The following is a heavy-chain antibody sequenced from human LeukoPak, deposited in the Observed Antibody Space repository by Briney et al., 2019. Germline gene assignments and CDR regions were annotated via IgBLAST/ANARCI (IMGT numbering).Heavy chain of an antibody. V-gene: IGHV1-18*01. Sequence: GASVKVSCKASGYTFTNYGINWVRQAPGQGLEWMGWISAKDGDTKYTQKLQGRVTMTTDTSTSTAYMELRSLRSDDTAVYYCARVDYGDYGRVFPYYMDVWGKGTTVTISS. CDR3: ARVDYGDYGRVFPYYMDV. CDR2: ISAKDGDT. J-gene: IGHJ6*03. CDR1: GYTFTNYG. D-gene: IGHD4-17*01.